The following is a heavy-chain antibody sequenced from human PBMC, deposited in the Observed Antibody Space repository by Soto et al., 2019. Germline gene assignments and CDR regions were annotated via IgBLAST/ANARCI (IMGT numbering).Heavy chain of an antibody. CDR3: ASVPRIAVAGPHGDY. V-gene: IGHV3-30*04. J-gene: IGHJ4*02. Sequence: QVQLVESGGGVVQPGRSLRLSCAASGFTFSSYAMHWVRQAPGKGLEWVAVISYDGRNKYYADSVKGRFTISRDNAKNTLYLKMNILIAKDTAVYYCASVPRIAVAGPHGDYWGQGTLVTVSS. D-gene: IGHD6-19*01. CDR2: ISYDGRNK. CDR1: GFTFSSYA.